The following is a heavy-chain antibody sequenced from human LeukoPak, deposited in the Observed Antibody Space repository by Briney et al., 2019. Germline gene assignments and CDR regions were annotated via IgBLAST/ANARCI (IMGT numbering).Heavy chain of an antibody. V-gene: IGHV3-48*03. CDR3: ARVPWNARDAFD. CDR1: GFTFSSYE. J-gene: IGHJ3*01. Sequence: GGSLRLSCAASGFTFSSYEMNWVRQAPGKGLEWVSYISSSGSTIYYADSVKGRFTISRDNAKNSLYLQMNSLRAEDTAVYYCARVPWNARDAFDLGPRDNGHRLF. CDR2: ISSSGSTI. D-gene: IGHD1-1*01.